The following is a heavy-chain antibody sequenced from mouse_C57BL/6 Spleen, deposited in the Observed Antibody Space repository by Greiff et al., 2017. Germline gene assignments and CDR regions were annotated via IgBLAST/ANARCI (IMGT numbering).Heavy chain of an antibody. CDR3: AREDYGSSSFAY. V-gene: IGHV1-82*01. J-gene: IGHJ3*01. CDR1: GYAFSSSW. Sequence: QVQLKQSGPELVKPGASVKISCKASGYAFSSSWMNWVKQRPGKGLEWIGRIYPGDGDTNYNGKFKGKATLTADKSSSTAYMQLSSLTSEDSAVYFCAREDYGSSSFAYWGQGTLVTVSA. D-gene: IGHD1-1*01. CDR2: IYPGDGDT.